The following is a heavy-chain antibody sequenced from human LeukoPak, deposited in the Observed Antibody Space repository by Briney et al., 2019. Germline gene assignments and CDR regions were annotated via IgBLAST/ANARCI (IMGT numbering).Heavy chain of an antibody. J-gene: IGHJ4*02. CDR1: GGSFSGYY. V-gene: IGHV4-34*01. Sequence: SETLSLTCAVYGGSFSGYYWSWIRQPPGKGLEWIGEINHSGSTNYNPSLKSRVTMSVDTSKNQFSLKLSSVTAADTAVYYCALHPAQGSGSLDFWGQGTLVTVSS. CDR3: ALHPAQGSGSLDF. D-gene: IGHD3-10*01. CDR2: INHSGST.